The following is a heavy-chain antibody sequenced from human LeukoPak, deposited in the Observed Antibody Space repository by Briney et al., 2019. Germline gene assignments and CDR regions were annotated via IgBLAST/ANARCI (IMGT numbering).Heavy chain of an antibody. J-gene: IGHJ6*02. CDR1: GFTFSSYS. CDR3: ARDLKYYYDSSPGGGMDV. V-gene: IGHV3-21*01. D-gene: IGHD3-22*01. Sequence: PGGSLRLSCAASGFTFSSYSMNWVRQAPGKGLEWVSSISSSSSYVYYADSVKGRFTISRDNAKNSLYLQMNSLRAEDTAVYYCARDLKYYYDSSPGGGMDVWGQGTTVTVSS. CDR2: ISSSSSYV.